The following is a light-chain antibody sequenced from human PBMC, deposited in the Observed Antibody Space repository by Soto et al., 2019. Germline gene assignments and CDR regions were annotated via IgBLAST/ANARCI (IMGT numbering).Light chain of an antibody. Sequence: DIQMTQSPATLSASVGDRVPITCRASESMSNCLAWYQQKPGKAPKLLISGASSLQSGVPSRFSGSASGTEFTLTISSLQPDDFATYYCQQYSDSSGAFGQGTKVDI. J-gene: IGKJ1*01. CDR3: QQYSDSSGA. CDR2: GAS. V-gene: IGKV1-5*01. CDR1: ESMSNC.